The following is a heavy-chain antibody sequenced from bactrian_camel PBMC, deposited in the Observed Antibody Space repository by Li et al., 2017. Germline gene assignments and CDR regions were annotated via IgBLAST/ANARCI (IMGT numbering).Heavy chain of an antibody. J-gene: IGHJ6*01. V-gene: IGHV3S40*01. CDR2: INSGGIGT. Sequence: DVQLVESGGGLVQPGGSLRLSCAASGFMFSSYDMHWVRQAPGEGLEWVSGINSGGIGTWYADSVKGRFTISRDNSKNTLYLQMNSLKTEDTAVYYCAADPPRAWGRCRGDFGYWGQGTQVTVS. CDR1: GFMFSSYD. D-gene: IGHD5*01. CDR3: AADPPRAWGRCRGDFGY.